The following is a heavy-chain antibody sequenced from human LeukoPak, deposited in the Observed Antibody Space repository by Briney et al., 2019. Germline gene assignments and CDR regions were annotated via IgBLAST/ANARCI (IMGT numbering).Heavy chain of an antibody. J-gene: IGHJ4*02. CDR1: GYTFSSYA. CDR2: ISGSGGST. V-gene: IGHV3-23*01. D-gene: IGHD3-22*01. CDR3: AKDTYYYDSSGYYYSDY. Sequence: ASVKVSCKASGYTFSSYAMSWVRQAPGKGLEWVSAISGSGGSTYYADSVKGRFTISRDNSKNTLYLQMNSLRAEDTAVYYCAKDTYYYDSSGYYYSDYWGQGTLVTVSS.